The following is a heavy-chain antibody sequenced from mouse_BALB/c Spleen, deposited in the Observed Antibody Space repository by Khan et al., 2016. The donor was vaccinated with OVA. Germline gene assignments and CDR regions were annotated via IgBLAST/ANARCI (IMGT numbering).Heavy chain of an antibody. CDR2: INPSTAYT. J-gene: IGHJ2*01. D-gene: IGHD1-1*01. CDR3: ARRGLRWDFDY. V-gene: IGHV1-7*01. CDR1: GYTFINYW. Sequence: QVQPKVPGAELAKPGASVKMSCKASGYTFINYWILWVKQRPGQGLEWIGYINPSTAYTEYNQNFKDKATLTADKSSRTAYMQLSSLTSEDSAVYYCARRGLRWDFDYWGQGTTLTVSS.